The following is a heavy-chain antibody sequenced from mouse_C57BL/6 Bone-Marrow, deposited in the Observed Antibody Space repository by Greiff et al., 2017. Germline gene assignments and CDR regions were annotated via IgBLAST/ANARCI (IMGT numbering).Heavy chain of an antibody. Sequence: QVQLQQPGAELVRPGSSVKLSCKASGYTFTSYWMHWVKQRPIQGLEWIGNIDPSDSETHYNQKFKDKATLTVDKSSSTAYMQLSSLTSEDSAVYYCARKGPSFSWFAYWGQGTLVTVSA. CDR2: IDPSDSET. D-gene: IGHD3-3*01. J-gene: IGHJ3*01. V-gene: IGHV1-52*01. CDR1: GYTFTSYW. CDR3: ARKGPSFSWFAY.